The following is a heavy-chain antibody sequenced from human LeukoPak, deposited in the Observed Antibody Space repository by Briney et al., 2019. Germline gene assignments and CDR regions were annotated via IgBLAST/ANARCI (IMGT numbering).Heavy chain of an antibody. Sequence: ASVKVSCKASGGTFSSHAISWVRQAPGQGLEWVGGIIPIFGTTNYAQKFQGRVTITTDESTSTGYMELRSLRSDDTAVYYCARGDSGYDYGFDNWGQGTLVTVSS. D-gene: IGHD5-12*01. CDR1: GGTFSSHA. CDR3: ARGDSGYDYGFDN. J-gene: IGHJ4*02. CDR2: IIPIFGTT. V-gene: IGHV1-69*05.